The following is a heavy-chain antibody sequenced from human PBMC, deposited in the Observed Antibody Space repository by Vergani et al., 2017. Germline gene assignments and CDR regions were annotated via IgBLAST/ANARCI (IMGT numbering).Heavy chain of an antibody. CDR3: AKSPAKTTRGGWFDP. J-gene: IGHJ5*02. CDR1: GFTFSSYA. CDR2: IGGSGGST. V-gene: IGHV3-23*01. Sequence: EVQLLESGGGLVQPGGSLRLSCAASGFTFSSYAMSWVRQAPGKGLEWVSAIGGSGGSTYDADSVKGRLTISRDNSKNTLYLQMNSLRAEDTAVYYCAKSPAKTTRGGWFDPWGQGTLVTVSS. D-gene: IGHD1-1*01.